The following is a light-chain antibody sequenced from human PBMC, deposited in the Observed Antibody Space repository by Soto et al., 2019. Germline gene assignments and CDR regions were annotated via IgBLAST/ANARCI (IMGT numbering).Light chain of an antibody. Sequence: QSVLTQPPSASGTPGQRVTISCSGSSSNIGSNTVNWYQQLPGTAPKLLIYSHNQRPSGVPDRFSASKSVTSASLAISGIQSEDEADYYCAAWDDSLTGMVFGGGTKVTVL. J-gene: IGLJ3*02. CDR2: SHN. CDR1: SSNIGSNT. CDR3: AAWDDSLTGMV. V-gene: IGLV1-44*01.